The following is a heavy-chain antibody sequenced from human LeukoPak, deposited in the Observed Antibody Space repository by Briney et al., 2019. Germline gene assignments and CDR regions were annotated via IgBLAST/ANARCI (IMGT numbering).Heavy chain of an antibody. CDR3: VRSTMVRGVISMDV. J-gene: IGHJ6*02. D-gene: IGHD3-10*01. CDR1: GYSFTIYW. CDR2: IYPADSDT. V-gene: IGHV5-51*01. Sequence: GESLKISCKSSGYSFTIYWIGWVRQMPGKGLEWMGIIYPADSDTRYSPSLQGQVTISADKSISTTYLQWSSLKASDTAMYYCVRSTMVRGVISMDVWGQGTTVTVSS.